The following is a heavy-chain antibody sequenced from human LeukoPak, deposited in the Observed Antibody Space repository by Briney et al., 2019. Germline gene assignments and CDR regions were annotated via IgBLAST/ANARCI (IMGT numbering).Heavy chain of an antibody. CDR2: INSDWRST. V-gene: IGHV3-74*01. CDR1: GFTFSSYW. CDR3: SNPYPGGY. D-gene: IGHD1-14*01. J-gene: IGHJ4*02. Sequence: PGGSLRLSCAASGFTFSSYWMHWVRQAPGKGLGLVSRINSDWRSTSYADSVKGRFTISRDNAKNTLYPQMNTLRDEDTAVYYCSNPYPGGYWGQGTLATVSS.